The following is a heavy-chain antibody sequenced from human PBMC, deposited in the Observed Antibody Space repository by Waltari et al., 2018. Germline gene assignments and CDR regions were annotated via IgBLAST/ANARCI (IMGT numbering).Heavy chain of an antibody. CDR3: ARDQCSGGSCYRTNYYYGMDV. D-gene: IGHD2-15*01. J-gene: IGHJ6*02. Sequence: QVQLVQSGAEVKKPGSSVTVSCKASGGTFSGSAISWVRQAPGQGLEWMGRIIPILGIANYAQKFQGRVTITADKSTSTAYMELSSLRSEDTAVYYCARDQCSGGSCYRTNYYYGMDVWGQGTTVTVSS. CDR2: IIPILGIA. V-gene: IGHV1-69*04. CDR1: GGTFSGSA.